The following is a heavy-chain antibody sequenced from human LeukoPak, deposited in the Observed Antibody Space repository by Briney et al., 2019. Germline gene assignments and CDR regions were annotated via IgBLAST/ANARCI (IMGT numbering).Heavy chain of an antibody. J-gene: IGHJ3*02. CDR2: IYSGGST. CDR1: GFTVSSNH. Sequence: GGSLRLSCAASGFTVSSNHMSWVRQAPGKGLVWVSVIYSGGSTYYADSVKGRFTISRDNSKNTLYLQMNSLRAEHTAVYYCARDLPVTTHAFEIWGQGTMVTVSS. V-gene: IGHV3-66*01. CDR3: ARDLPVTTHAFEI. D-gene: IGHD4-17*01.